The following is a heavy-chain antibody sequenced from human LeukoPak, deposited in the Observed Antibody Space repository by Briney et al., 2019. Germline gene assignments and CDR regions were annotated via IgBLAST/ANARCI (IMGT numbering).Heavy chain of an antibody. CDR2: IHYSGST. CDR3: DV. CDR1: GGSINSYY. V-gene: IGHV4-59*12. Sequence: SETLSLTCTVSGGSINSYYWSWVRQPPGRGLEWIGSIHYSGSTSSNPSLRSRVTISVDKSKNQFSLKLNSVTAADTAVYYMDVWGKGTTVTVSS. J-gene: IGHJ6*04.